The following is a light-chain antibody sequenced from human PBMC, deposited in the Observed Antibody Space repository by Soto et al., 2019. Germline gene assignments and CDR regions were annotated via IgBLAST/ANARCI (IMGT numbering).Light chain of an antibody. CDR3: QQYNALWYT. Sequence: DIQMTQSPATLSASLGDRFTITCRASQTINRWLAWYQQKPRKAPKLLIYDGSTLQSGVPSRFSGSGSGTEFTLTISSLQPDDVATYYCQQYNALWYTFGQGTKV. V-gene: IGKV1-5*01. CDR1: QTINRW. CDR2: DGS. J-gene: IGKJ2*01.